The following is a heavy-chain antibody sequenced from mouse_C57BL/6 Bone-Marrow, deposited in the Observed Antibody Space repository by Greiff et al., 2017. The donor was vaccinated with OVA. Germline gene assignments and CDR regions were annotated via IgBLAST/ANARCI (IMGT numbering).Heavy chain of an antibody. CDR3: ARWHYYGSSYEYFDY. CDR1: GYTFTSSA. Sequence: QVQLQQSGAELASPGASVQLSCTASGYTFTSSALSWVTPSTGQGLAWIGELYPRSGNTYYNETFKGKATLTADKSSSTAYMELRSLTSEDSAVYFGARWHYYGSSYEYFDYWGQGTTRTVSA. CDR2: LYPRSGNT. D-gene: IGHD1-1*01. J-gene: IGHJ2*01. V-gene: IGHV1-81*01.